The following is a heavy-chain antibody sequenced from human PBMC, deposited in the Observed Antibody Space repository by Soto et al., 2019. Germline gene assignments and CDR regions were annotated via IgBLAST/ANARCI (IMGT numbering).Heavy chain of an antibody. J-gene: IGHJ5*02. Sequence: PSETLSLTCAVSGGSISSGGYCWSWIRQPPGKGLEWIGYIYHSGSTYYNPSLKSRVTISVDRSKNQFSLKLSSVTAADTAVYYCARVSGYDFVSDPWGQGTLVTVSS. CDR3: ARVSGYDFVSDP. CDR1: GGSISSGGYC. D-gene: IGHD5-12*01. CDR2: IYHSGST. V-gene: IGHV4-30-2*01.